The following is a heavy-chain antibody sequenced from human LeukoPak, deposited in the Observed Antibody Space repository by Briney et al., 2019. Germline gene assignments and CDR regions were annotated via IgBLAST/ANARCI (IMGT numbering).Heavy chain of an antibody. CDR3: ATSETYGGPGDY. Sequence: SETLSLTCTASGGSISSSSYYWGWIRQPPGKGLEWIGSIYYSGSTYYNPSLKSRVTISVDTSKNQFSLKLSSVTAADTAVYYCATSETYGGPGDYWGQGTLVTVSS. CDR1: GGSISSSSYY. CDR2: IYYSGST. V-gene: IGHV4-39*07. D-gene: IGHD4-23*01. J-gene: IGHJ4*02.